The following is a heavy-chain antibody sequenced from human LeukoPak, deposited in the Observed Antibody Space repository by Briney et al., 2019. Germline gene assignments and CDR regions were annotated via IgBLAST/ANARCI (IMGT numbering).Heavy chain of an antibody. V-gene: IGHV3-7*01. J-gene: IGHJ4*02. CDR1: GFTFSSYW. CDR3: ASSYYYDSSRYSSY. D-gene: IGHD3-22*01. CDR2: IKQDGSEK. Sequence: PGGSLRLSCAASGFTFSSYWMSWVRQAPGKGLEWVANIKQDGSEKYYVDSVKGRFTISRDNAKNSLYLQMNSLRAEDTAVYYCASSYYYDSSRYSSYWGQGTLVTVSS.